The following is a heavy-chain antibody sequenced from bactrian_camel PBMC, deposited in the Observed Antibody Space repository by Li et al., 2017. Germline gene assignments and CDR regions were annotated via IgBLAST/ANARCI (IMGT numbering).Heavy chain of an antibody. D-gene: IGHD2*01. CDR1: GFTVSTGY. J-gene: IGHJ4*01. V-gene: IGHV3S10*01. Sequence: VESGGGTVQAGGSLRLSCLASGFTVSTGYMGWFRQAPGKAREGIAVIDSDGDTAYAESMKGRFTLSQDNANNTFFLQMDSLKPEDTAMYYCVADRITYRFGALRDEYKHWGQGTQVTVS. CDR3: VADRITYRFGALRDEYKH. CDR2: IDSDGDT.